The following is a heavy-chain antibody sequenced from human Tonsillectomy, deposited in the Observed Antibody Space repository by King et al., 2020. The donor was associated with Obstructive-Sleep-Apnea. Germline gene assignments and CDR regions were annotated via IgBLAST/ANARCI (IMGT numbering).Heavy chain of an antibody. V-gene: IGHV4-59*08. D-gene: IGHD6-19*01. CDR3: ARHGSSGWSPDY. CDR2: IYYRGST. Sequence: VQLQESGPGLVKPSETLSLTCTVSGVSISNYYWSWIRQPPWKGLEWIWYIYYRGSTNYNPSLKSRVAISVETSKNQFSLKRSAVSAADTAVYYCARHGSSGWSPDYWGQGTLVTVSS. J-gene: IGHJ4*02. CDR1: GVSISNYY.